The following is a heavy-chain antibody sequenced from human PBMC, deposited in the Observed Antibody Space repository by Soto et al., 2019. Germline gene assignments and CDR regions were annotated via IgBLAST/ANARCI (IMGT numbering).Heavy chain of an antibody. J-gene: IGHJ6*02. CDR2: ISYDGSHK. CDR1: GFTFSNYG. CDR3: AKRRGDHSNYSWGIDV. V-gene: IGHV3-30*18. Sequence: QVQLVESGGGVVQPGRSLRLSCAASGFTFSNYGIHWVRQAPGKGLVWVTVISYDGSHKYYADSVKGRFTISRDNSKNTVYLVMNSLRDEDTAVYYCAKRRGDHSNYSWGIDVWGQGTTVTVSS. D-gene: IGHD4-4*01.